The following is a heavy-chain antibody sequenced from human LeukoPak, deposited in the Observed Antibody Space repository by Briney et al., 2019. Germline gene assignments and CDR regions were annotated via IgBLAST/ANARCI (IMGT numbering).Heavy chain of an antibody. J-gene: IGHJ5*02. V-gene: IGHV4-61*02. CDR1: GGSISSGSYY. CDR3: ARGQQLPTGWFDP. D-gene: IGHD6-13*01. CDR2: IYTSGST. Sequence: SSETLSLTCTVSGGSISSGSYYWSWIRQPAGKGLEWIGRIYTSGSTNYNPSLKSRVTISVDTSKNQFSLKLSSVTAADTAVYYCARGQQLPTGWFDPWGQGTLVTVSS.